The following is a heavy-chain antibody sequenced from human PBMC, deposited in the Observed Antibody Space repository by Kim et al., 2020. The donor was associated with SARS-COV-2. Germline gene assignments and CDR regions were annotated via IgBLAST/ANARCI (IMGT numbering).Heavy chain of an antibody. CDR3: ARGRLSYYDDAFDI. CDR1: GGSISSYY. D-gene: IGHD3-22*01. CDR2: IYYSGST. J-gene: IGHJ3*02. Sequence: SETLSLTCTVSGGSISSYYWSWIRQPPGKGLEWIGYIYYSGSTNYNPSLKSRVTISVDTSKNQFSLKLSSVTAADTAVYYCARGRLSYYDDAFDIWGQGTMVTVSS. V-gene: IGHV4-59*13.